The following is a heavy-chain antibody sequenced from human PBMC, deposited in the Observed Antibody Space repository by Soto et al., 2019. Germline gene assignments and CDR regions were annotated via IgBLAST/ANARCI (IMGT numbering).Heavy chain of an antibody. D-gene: IGHD3-22*01. CDR2: ISSSTCYT. CDR1: GFSFSDHY. Sequence: EGSLRLSCAASGFSFSDHYMSWIRQAPGKGLEWVSYISSSTCYTNYADSVKGRFTISRDNAKNSLYLQMNSLRAEDTAVYYCATDDSSVLEYFDSWGQGTLVTVSS. V-gene: IGHV3-11*06. CDR3: ATDDSSVLEYFDS. J-gene: IGHJ4*02.